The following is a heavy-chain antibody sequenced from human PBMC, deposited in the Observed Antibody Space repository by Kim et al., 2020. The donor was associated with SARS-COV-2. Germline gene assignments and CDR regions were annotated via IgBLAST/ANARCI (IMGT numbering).Heavy chain of an antibody. CDR3: AKGGPYYYDSSGYSIIDY. V-gene: IGHV3-23*01. Sequence: GGSLRLSCAASGFTFSSYAMSWVRQAPGKGLEWVSAISGSGGSTYYADSVKGRFTISRDNSKNTLYLQMNSLRAEDTAVYYCAKGGPYYYDSSGYSIIDYWGQGTLVTVSS. CDR2: ISGSGGST. CDR1: GFTFSSYA. D-gene: IGHD3-22*01. J-gene: IGHJ4*02.